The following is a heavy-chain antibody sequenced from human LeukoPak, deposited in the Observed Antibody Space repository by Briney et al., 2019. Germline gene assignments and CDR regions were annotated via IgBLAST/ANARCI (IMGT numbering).Heavy chain of an antibody. CDR2: IWYDGSNK. V-gene: IGHV3-33*01. J-gene: IGHJ4*02. CDR1: GFTFSSYG. CDR3: ARDVRHSYGVYFDY. Sequence: GGSLRLSCAASGFTFSSYGMHWVRQAPGKGLEWVAVIWYDGSNKYYADSVKGRFTISRDNSKNTLYLQMNSLRAEDTAVYYCARDVRHSYGVYFDYWGQGTLVTVSS. D-gene: IGHD5-18*01.